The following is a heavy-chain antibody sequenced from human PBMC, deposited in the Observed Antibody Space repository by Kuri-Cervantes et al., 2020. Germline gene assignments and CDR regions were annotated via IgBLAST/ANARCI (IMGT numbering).Heavy chain of an antibody. V-gene: IGHV3-30*04. CDR2: ISYDGSNK. J-gene: IGHJ6*02. D-gene: IGHD3-9*01. CDR1: GFTFSSYA. CDR3: RLRYFDWLGGMDV. Sequence: GESLKISCAASGFTFSSYAMHRVRQAPGKGLEWVAVISYDGSNKYYADSVKGRFTISRDNSKNTLYLQMNSLRAEDTAVYYCRLRYFDWLGGMDVWGQGTTVTVSS.